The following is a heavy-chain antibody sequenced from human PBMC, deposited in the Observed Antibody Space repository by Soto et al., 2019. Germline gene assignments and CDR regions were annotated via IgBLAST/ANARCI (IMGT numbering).Heavy chain of an antibody. V-gene: IGHV4-59*01. J-gene: IGHJ5*02. Sequence: SETLSLTCTVSGGSISSYYWSWIRQPPGKGLEWIGYIYYSGSTNYNPSLKGRVTISVDTSKNQFSLKLSSVTAADTAVYYCARDPGVGWFDPWGQGTLVTVPQ. CDR3: ARDPGVGWFDP. CDR2: IYYSGST. CDR1: GGSISSYY.